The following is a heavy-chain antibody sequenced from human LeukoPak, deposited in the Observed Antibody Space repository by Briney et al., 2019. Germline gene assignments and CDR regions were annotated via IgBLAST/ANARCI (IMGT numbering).Heavy chain of an antibody. CDR1: GFIFSDYY. V-gene: IGHV3-11*04. D-gene: IGHD2-15*01. Sequence: GGSLRLSCAASGFIFSDYYMSWIRQAPGKGLECISSISLSGSIIYYADSVKGRFTISRDNAKNSLYLQMNSLRAEDTAVYYCARDRFVAEYYFDYWGQGTLVPVAS. CDR3: ARDRFVAEYYFDY. J-gene: IGHJ4*02. CDR2: ISLSGSII.